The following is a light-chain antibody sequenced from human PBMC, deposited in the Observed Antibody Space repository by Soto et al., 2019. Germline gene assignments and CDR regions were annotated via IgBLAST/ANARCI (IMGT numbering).Light chain of an antibody. J-gene: IGKJ2*01. CDR1: QSVSSSY. V-gene: IGKV3-20*01. Sequence: EIVLTKSPGTLSLSPGERATLSCRASQSVSSSYLAWYQQKTGKPPRLLIYGASSRATGITDRFSSSGSGTYFTLTIIRLEPEDFSVYFCHQYDTSPGYTFGQGTKLEIK. CDR3: HQYDTSPGYT. CDR2: GAS.